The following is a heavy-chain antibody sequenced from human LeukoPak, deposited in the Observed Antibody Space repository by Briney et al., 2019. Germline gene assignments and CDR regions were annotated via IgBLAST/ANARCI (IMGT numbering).Heavy chain of an antibody. J-gene: IGHJ4*02. Sequence: PSETLSLTCTVSGGSISSGGYYWSWIRQHPGKGLEWIGYIYYSGSTYYNPSLKSRVTISVDTSKNQFSLKLSSVIAADTAVYYCAREVTGGELLNWGQGTLVTVSS. D-gene: IGHD3-10*01. CDR2: IYYSGST. CDR3: AREVTGGELLN. CDR1: GGSISSGGYY. V-gene: IGHV4-31*03.